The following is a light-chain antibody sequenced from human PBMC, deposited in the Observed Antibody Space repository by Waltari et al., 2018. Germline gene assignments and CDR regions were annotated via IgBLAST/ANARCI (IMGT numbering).Light chain of an antibody. V-gene: IGLV2-23*03. CDR1: SSVVGRYNL. CDR3: YSYAGSNTFV. J-gene: IGLJ2*01. Sequence: QSALTQPASVSGSPGQSITISCTGTSSVVGRYNLVTWYQQHPGKAPKLMIYEGSKRPSGVSNRFSGSKSGNTASLTISGLQAEDEADYYCYSYAGSNTFVFGGGTKLTVL. CDR2: EGS.